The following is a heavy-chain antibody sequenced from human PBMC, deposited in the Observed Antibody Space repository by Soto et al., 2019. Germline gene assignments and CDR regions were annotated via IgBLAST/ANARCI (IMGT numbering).Heavy chain of an antibody. Sequence: QVQLQESGPGLVKPSQTLSLTCTVSGGSISSGGYYWSWIRQHPGKGLEWIGYIYYSGSTYYNPSLKSRVTISVDTSKNQFSLKLSSVTAADTAVYYCAREKVVPAATNTYFDYWGQGTLVTVSS. V-gene: IGHV4-31*03. CDR1: GGSISSGGYY. J-gene: IGHJ4*02. CDR2: IYYSGST. D-gene: IGHD2-2*01. CDR3: AREKVVPAATNTYFDY.